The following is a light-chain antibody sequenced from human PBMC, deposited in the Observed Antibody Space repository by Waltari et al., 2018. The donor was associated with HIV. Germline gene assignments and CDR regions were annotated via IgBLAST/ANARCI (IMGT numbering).Light chain of an antibody. J-gene: IGKJ3*01. V-gene: IGKV1-39*01. CDR1: QDITTY. CDR3: QQSFALPLT. Sequence: DIQMTQSPSSLSASVGDSVTLTCRASQDITTYLNWFQKRPGEAPKCLISGAADLQSGVSSRFSGSGSGTDFTLTINSLQPEDFATYFCQQSFALPLTFGPGTTV. CDR2: GAA.